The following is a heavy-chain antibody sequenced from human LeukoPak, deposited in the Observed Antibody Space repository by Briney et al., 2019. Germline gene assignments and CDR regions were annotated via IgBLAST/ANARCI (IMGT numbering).Heavy chain of an antibody. CDR1: GFTFSSYW. D-gene: IGHD1-1*01. CDR3: ATVSEY. Sequence: GGSLRLSCAASGFTFSSYWMSWVRQAPGKGLEWVANIKQDGSEKYYVDSVKGRFTISRDNAKNTVDLQMNGLRAEDTTVYYCATVSEYWGQGTLVTVSS. CDR2: IKQDGSEK. V-gene: IGHV3-7*01. J-gene: IGHJ4*02.